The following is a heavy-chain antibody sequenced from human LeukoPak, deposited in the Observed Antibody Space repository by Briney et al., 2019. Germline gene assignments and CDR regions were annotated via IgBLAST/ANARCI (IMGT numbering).Heavy chain of an antibody. Sequence: GGSLRLSCAASGFTFSSYAMSWVRQAPGKGLEWVSAISGSGGSTYYADSVKGRFTISRDNSKNTLYLQMNSLRAEDTAVYYCAKDLLRGYSSSHEYFQHWRQGTLVTVSS. CDR1: GFTFSSYA. J-gene: IGHJ1*01. D-gene: IGHD6-13*01. CDR3: AKDLLRGYSSSHEYFQH. CDR2: ISGSGGST. V-gene: IGHV3-23*01.